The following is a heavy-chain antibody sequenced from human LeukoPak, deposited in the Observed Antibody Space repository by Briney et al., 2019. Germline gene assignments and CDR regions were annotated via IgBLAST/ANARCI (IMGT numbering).Heavy chain of an antibody. CDR2: IWYDGSNI. D-gene: IGHD2-15*01. Sequence: GGSLRLSCAASGFTFSSYGMHWVRQAPGKGLEWLAVIWYDGSNIYYADPVKGRFAISRDNSKNTLYLQINSLRAEDTAVYYCARDLLPRSYGMDVWGQGTTVTVSS. J-gene: IGHJ6*02. V-gene: IGHV3-33*01. CDR3: ARDLLPRSYGMDV. CDR1: GFTFSSYG.